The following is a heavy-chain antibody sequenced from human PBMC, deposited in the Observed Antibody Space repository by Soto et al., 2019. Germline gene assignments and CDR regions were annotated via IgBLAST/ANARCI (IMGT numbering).Heavy chain of an antibody. V-gene: IGHV3-30*04. Sequence: GGSLRLSCAASGFTFSSYAMHWVRQAPGKGLEWVAVIXXXXXXXXXXXXXXXXXXXSRDNSKNTLYLQMNSLRAEDTAVYYCARVLSVTYYDFWSGYSDGMDVWGQGTTVTVSS. CDR2: IXXXXXXX. CDR3: ARVLSVTYYDFWSGYSDGMDV. D-gene: IGHD3-3*01. J-gene: IGHJ6*02. CDR1: GFTFSSYA.